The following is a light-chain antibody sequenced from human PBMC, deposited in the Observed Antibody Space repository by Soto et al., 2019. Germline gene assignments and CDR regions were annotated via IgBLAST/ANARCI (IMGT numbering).Light chain of an antibody. Sequence: EVVLTQSPATLSLSPGERATLSCRASQTIANYLAWYQQKLGQAPRLLIYDASNRAAGIPVRFNGSGSGTDFTLSINNLEPEDFAVYYCPQRRNSYTVGQGTRLEIK. J-gene: IGKJ5*01. CDR2: DAS. CDR1: QTIANY. CDR3: PQRRNSYT. V-gene: IGKV3-11*01.